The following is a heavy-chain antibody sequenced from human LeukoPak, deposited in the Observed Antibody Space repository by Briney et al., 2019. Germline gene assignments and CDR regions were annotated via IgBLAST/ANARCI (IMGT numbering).Heavy chain of an antibody. D-gene: IGHD2-2*01. CDR2: ISGSGGST. V-gene: IGHV3-23*01. CDR1: GFAFSSYA. J-gene: IGHJ3*02. Sequence: PGGSLRLSCAVSGFAFSSYAMSWVRQAPGKGLEWVSAISGSGGSTYYADSVKGRFTISRDNSKNTLYLQMNSLRAEDTAVYYCARCLRYQLLHDAFDIWGQGTMVTVSS. CDR3: ARCLRYQLLHDAFDI.